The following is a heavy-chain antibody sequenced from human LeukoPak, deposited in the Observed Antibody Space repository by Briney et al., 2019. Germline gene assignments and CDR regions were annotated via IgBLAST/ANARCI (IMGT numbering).Heavy chain of an antibody. J-gene: IGHJ4*02. CDR3: ARGEEGSGWAFDY. CDR2: INPNSGGT. V-gene: IGHV1-2*04. D-gene: IGHD6-19*01. Sequence: ASVKVSCKASGGTFSSYAISWVRQAPGQGLEWMGWINPNSGGTNYAQKFQGWVTMTRDTSISTAYMELSRLRSDDTAVYYCARGEEGSGWAFDYWGQGTLVTVSS. CDR1: GGTFSSYA.